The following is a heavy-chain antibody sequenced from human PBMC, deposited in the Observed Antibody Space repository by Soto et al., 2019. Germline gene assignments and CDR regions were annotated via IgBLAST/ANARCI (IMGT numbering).Heavy chain of an antibody. CDR3: AREGPFWSGYSDYYYGMDV. CDR1: GYTFTSYG. J-gene: IGHJ6*02. Sequence: ASVKVSCKASGYTFTSYGISWVRQAPGQGLEWMGWISAYNGNTNYAQKLQGRVTMTTDTSTSTAYMELRSLRSDDTAVYYCAREGPFWSGYSDYYYGMDVWGQGTTVTVSS. CDR2: ISAYNGNT. D-gene: IGHD3-3*01. V-gene: IGHV1-18*01.